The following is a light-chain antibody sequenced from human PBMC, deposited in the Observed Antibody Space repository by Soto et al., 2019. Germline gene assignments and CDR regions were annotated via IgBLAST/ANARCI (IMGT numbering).Light chain of an antibody. CDR2: GAS. CDR3: QQYGSSPQT. V-gene: IGKV3-20*01. CDR1: QSVSSSY. J-gene: IGKJ1*01. Sequence: EIVWTQSPGTLSLSPGERATLSCRASQSVSSSYLAWYQQKPGQAPRLLIYGASSRATGIPDRFSGSGSGTDFTLTISRLEPEDFAVYYCQQYGSSPQTFGPGPKVHI.